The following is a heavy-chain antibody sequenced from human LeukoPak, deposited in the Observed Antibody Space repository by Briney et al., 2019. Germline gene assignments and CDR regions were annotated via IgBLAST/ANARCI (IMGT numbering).Heavy chain of an antibody. CDR2: ISGSGGGT. Sequence: GGSLRLSCAASGFTFSSYAMSWVRQAPGKGLEWVSTISGSGGGTYFADSVKGRFTISRDNSKNTLYLQINSLRAEDTAVYYCAKDPNFYYCMDVWGKGTTVTISS. J-gene: IGHJ6*03. V-gene: IGHV3-23*01. CDR1: GFTFSSYA. CDR3: AKDPNFYYCMDV.